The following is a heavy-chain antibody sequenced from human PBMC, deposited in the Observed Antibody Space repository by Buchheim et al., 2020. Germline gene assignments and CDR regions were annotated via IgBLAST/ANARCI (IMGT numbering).Heavy chain of an antibody. CDR1: GYTFTSYY. J-gene: IGHJ5*02. D-gene: IGHD2-2*02. Sequence: QVQLVQSGAEVKKPGASVKVSCKASGYTFTSYYMHWVRQAPGQGLEWMGIINPSGGSTSYAQKFQGRVTMTRDTSTGTVYMELSSLRSEDTAVNYCARDSEYCRSTSCYNRGWFDPWRQGTL. CDR2: INPSGGST. V-gene: IGHV1-46*01. CDR3: ARDSEYCRSTSCYNRGWFDP.